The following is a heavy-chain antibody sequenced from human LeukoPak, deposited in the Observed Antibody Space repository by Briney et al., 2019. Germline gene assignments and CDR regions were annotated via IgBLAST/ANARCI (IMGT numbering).Heavy chain of an antibody. D-gene: IGHD3-10*01. Sequence: SETLSLTCTVSGGSISSYYWSWIRQPPGKGLEWIGYIYYSGSTNYNPSLKSRVTISVDTSKNQFSLKLSSVTAADTAVYYCARDLRTTMVRGVDYYYGMDVWGQGTTVTVSS. CDR1: GGSISSYY. CDR2: IYYSGST. CDR3: ARDLRTTMVRGVDYYYGMDV. V-gene: IGHV4-59*12. J-gene: IGHJ6*02.